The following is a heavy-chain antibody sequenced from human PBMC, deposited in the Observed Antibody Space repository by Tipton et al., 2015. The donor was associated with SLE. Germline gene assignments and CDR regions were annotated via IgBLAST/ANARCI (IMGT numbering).Heavy chain of an antibody. J-gene: IGHJ6*02. CDR3: ARDRGGSCPDMDV. D-gene: IGHD2-15*01. Sequence: SLRLSCAASGFTFSSYSMNWVRQAPGKGLEWVSSISSSSSYIYYADSVKGRFTISRDNAKNSLYLQMNSLRAEDTAVYYCARDRGGSCPDMDVWGQGTTVTVSS. V-gene: IGHV3-21*03. CDR2: ISSSSSYI. CDR1: GFTFSSYS.